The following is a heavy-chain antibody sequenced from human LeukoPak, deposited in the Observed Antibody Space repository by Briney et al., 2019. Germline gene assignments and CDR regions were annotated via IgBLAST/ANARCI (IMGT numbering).Heavy chain of an antibody. CDR1: GFTFSDYY. CDR3: ARDLARAHYPNWFDP. CDR2: ISSSGSTI. D-gene: IGHD3-10*01. Sequence: GGSLRLSCAASGFTFSDYYMSWIRQAPGKGLEWVSYISSSGSTIYYADSVKGRFTISRDNAKNSLYLQMNSLRAEDTAVYYCARDLARAHYPNWFDPWGQGTLVTVSS. V-gene: IGHV3-11*04. J-gene: IGHJ5*02.